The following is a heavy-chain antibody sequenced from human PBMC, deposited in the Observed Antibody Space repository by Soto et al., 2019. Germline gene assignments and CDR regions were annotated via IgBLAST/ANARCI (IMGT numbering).Heavy chain of an antibody. J-gene: IGHJ4*02. D-gene: IGHD3-16*01. V-gene: IGHV5-51*01. Sequence: GESLKISCEASGYIIKNYWIGWVRQMPGQGLEWMGIIFPDDSDTRYSPSFQGHVTISVDKSISTAYVQWSSLKASDSAIYYCFRGGVTSRTFDYWGQGTLVTVSS. CDR2: IFPDDSDT. CDR3: FRGGVTSRTFDY. CDR1: GYIIKNYW.